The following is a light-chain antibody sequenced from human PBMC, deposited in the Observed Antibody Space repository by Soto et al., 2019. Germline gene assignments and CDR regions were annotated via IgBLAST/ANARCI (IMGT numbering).Light chain of an antibody. V-gene: IGKV1-39*01. Sequence: IQMTQSPSSLSASVGDTVTITCRASQNISTYFNWYQQKVGEAPKLLIFAVFNLQSGVPSRFAGTGSGRDFTLTSRSLQPEDYATYYCQQSHATPRTFGQGTKVEVK. CDR2: AVF. CDR3: QQSHATPRT. J-gene: IGKJ1*01. CDR1: QNISTY.